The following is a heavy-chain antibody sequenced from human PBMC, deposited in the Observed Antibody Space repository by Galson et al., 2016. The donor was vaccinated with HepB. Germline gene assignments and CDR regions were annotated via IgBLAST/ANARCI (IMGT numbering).Heavy chain of an antibody. D-gene: IGHD6-13*01. V-gene: IGHV3-11*05. J-gene: IGHJ3*02. CDR1: GFTFSDYY. CDR2: ISSSRSYT. CDR3: ERDGSSRSSPNGFAS. Sequence: SLRLSCAASGFTFSDYYMSWIRQAPGEGLEWVSYISSSRSYTKYADSVKGRFTISRDNAKNSLYLQMNSLRVEDTAVYYCERDGSSRSSPNGFASWGQGTMVTVSS.